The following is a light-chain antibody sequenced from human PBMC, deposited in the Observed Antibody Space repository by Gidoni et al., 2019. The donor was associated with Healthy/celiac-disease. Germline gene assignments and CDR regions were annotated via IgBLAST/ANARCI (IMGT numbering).Light chain of an antibody. CDR2: DAS. Sequence: EMVLTQATATLSLSPGERATLSCRASQSVSSYLAWYQQKPGQAPRLLIYDASNRATGIPARFRGSGSGTDFTLTIRSLEPEDFAVYYCQQRSNWPITFGQGTRLEI. CDR1: QSVSSY. J-gene: IGKJ5*01. CDR3: QQRSNWPIT. V-gene: IGKV3-11*01.